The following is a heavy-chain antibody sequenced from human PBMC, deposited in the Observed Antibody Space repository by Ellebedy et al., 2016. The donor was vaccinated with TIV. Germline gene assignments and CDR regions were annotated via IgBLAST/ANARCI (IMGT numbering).Heavy chain of an antibody. CDR3: ARQDYGDHEFDY. J-gene: IGHJ4*02. CDR1: GYSFTNYW. D-gene: IGHD4-17*01. V-gene: IGHV5-51*01. CDR2: IYPGDSDT. Sequence: GESLKISCKGSGYSFTNYWIGWVRQMPGKGLEWMGNIYPGDSDTRYSPSFPGQVTISADKSTSTAYLQWRSLKASDTDMYYCARQDYGDHEFDYWGQGTLVTVSS.